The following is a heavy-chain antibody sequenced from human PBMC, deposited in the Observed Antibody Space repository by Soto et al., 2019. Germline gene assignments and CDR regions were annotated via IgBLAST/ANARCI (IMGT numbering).Heavy chain of an antibody. Sequence: GGSLRLSCAASGFTFSSYAMSWVRQAPGKGLEWVSAISGSGGSTYYADSVKGRFTISRDNSKNTLYLQMNSLRAEDTAVYYCAKPSITMVRGVIRGYYYYYMDVWGKGTTVTVSS. V-gene: IGHV3-23*01. J-gene: IGHJ6*03. CDR3: AKPSITMVRGVIRGYYYYYMDV. CDR2: ISGSGGST. CDR1: GFTFSSYA. D-gene: IGHD3-10*01.